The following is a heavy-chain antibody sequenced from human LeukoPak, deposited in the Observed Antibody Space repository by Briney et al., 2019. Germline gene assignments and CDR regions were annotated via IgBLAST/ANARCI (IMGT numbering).Heavy chain of an antibody. V-gene: IGHV3-21*01. CDR2: ISRSSSYI. D-gene: IGHD6-19*01. CDR3: ARDLEHPVDQYYFDY. Sequence: GGSLRLSCAASGFTFSSYSMNWVRQAPGKGLEWVSSISRSSSYIYYADSVKGRFTISRDNAKNALYLQMNSLRAEDTAVYYCARDLEHPVDQYYFDYWGQGTLVTVSS. J-gene: IGHJ4*02. CDR1: GFTFSSYS.